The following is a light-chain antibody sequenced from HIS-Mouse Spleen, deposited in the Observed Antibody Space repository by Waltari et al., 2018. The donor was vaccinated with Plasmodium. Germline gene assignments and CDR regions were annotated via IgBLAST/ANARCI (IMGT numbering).Light chain of an antibody. V-gene: IGLV3-21*02. CDR3: QVWDSSSDHVV. CDR1: NIGSTS. Sequence: SYVLTQPPSVSVAPGQTARITCGGHNIGSTSVHWYQQKPGQPPVLVVYDDSDRPSGIPERFSGSNSGNTATLTISRVEAGDEADYYCQVWDSSSDHVVFGGGTKLTVL. CDR2: DDS. J-gene: IGLJ2*01.